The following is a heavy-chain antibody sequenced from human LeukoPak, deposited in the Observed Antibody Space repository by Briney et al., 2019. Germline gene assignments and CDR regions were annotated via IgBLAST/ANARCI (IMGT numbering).Heavy chain of an antibody. D-gene: IGHD2-15*01. CDR3: ASGYCSGGSCRSYYFDY. V-gene: IGHV1-69*05. CDR2: IIPIFGTA. CDR1: GGTFSSYA. Sequence: SVKVSCKASGGTFSSYAISWVRQAPGQRLEWMGRIIPIFGTANYAQKFQGRVTITTDESTSTAYVELSSLRSEDTAVYYCASGYCSGGSCRSYYFDYWGQGTLVTVSS. J-gene: IGHJ4*02.